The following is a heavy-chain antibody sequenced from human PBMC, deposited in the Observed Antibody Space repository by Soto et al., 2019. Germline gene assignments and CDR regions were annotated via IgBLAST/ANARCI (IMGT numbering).Heavy chain of an antibody. CDR1: GGSFSGYY. CDR2: INHSGST. J-gene: IGHJ4*02. CDR3: ARESAAALDY. Sequence: SETLSLTCAVYGGSFSGYYWSWIRQPPGKGLEWIGEINHSGSTNYSPSLKSRVTISVDTSKNQFSLKLSSVTAADTAVYYCARESAAALDYWGQGTLVTVSS. V-gene: IGHV4-34*01. D-gene: IGHD6-13*01.